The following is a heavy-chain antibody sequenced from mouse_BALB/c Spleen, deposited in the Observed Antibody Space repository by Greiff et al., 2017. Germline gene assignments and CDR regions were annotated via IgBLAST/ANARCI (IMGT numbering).Heavy chain of an antibody. J-gene: IGHJ2*01. CDR1: GYAFTNYL. D-gene: IGHD1-1*01. CDR3: ARDGSSFDY. V-gene: IGHV1-54*01. Sequence: QVQLQQSGAELVRPGTSVKVSCKASGYAFTNYLIEWVKQRPGQGLEWIGVINPGSGGTNYNEKFKGKATLTADKSSSTAYMQLSSLTSDDSAVYFFARDGSSFDYWGQGTTLTVSS. CDR2: INPGSGGT.